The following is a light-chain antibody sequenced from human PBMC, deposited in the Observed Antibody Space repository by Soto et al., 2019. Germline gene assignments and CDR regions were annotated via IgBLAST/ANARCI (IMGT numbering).Light chain of an antibody. Sequence: QSVLTQPPSVSGAPGQRVTISCTGSSSNIGAGYDVHWYQQLPGTAPKLLIYGNSNRPSGVPDRFSGSKSGTSASLAITGLQDEEEADYYCQSSDSSLSGPVVFGGGTKLTVL. CDR3: QSSDSSLSGPVV. V-gene: IGLV1-40*01. J-gene: IGLJ2*01. CDR1: SSNIGAGYD. CDR2: GNS.